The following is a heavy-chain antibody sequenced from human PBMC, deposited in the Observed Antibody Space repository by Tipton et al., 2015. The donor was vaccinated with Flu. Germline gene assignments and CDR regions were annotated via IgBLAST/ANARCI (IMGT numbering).Heavy chain of an antibody. V-gene: IGHV3-7*01. D-gene: IGHD6-19*01. CDR1: GFKFSTLR. Sequence: SLRLSCEASGFKFSTLRMSRVRQAPGKGLEWVANINEDGSVTYYGDSVRGRFIISRDNSKNSLYLQISSLRAEDTAVYYCAKGGWLDNWGQGALVTVSS. CDR3: AKGGWLDN. CDR2: INEDGSVT. J-gene: IGHJ4*02.